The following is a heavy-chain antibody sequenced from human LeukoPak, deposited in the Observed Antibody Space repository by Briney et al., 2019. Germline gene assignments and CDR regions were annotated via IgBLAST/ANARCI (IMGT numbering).Heavy chain of an antibody. J-gene: IGHJ4*02. CDR2: ISGSVSGT. V-gene: IGHV3-23*01. CDR1: GFTFSSYA. CDR3: ARDVVVVARRNVGGFDY. D-gene: IGHD2-15*01. Sequence: GGSLRLSCAASGFTFSSYAMSWVRQAPGRGLEWVSTISGSVSGTYYADSVKGRFTISRDNSKNTLYLQMNSLRAEDTAVYYCARDVVVVARRNVGGFDYWGQGTLVTVSS.